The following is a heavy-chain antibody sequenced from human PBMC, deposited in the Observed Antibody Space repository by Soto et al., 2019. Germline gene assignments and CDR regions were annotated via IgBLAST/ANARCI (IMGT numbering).Heavy chain of an antibody. CDR2: SNEGSGNT. V-gene: IGHV1-3*01. J-gene: IGHJ4*02. Sequence: QVQLVQSGPEVKRPGASVRISCRTAGYSFKNYAIHWVRQAPGKNLEGMGWSNEGSGNTRYSHKFQGRMCIARDTSASTSYLDLRSLTSDDTAVYFCARDDRTISGAVTLDYWGPGTLVTVSS. CDR1: GYSFKNYA. CDR3: ARDDRTISGAVTLDY. D-gene: IGHD3-3*02.